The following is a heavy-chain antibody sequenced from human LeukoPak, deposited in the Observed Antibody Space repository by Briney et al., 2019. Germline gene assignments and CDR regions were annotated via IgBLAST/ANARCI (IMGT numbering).Heavy chain of an antibody. Sequence: GGSLRLSCEVSEFTFSTYKMNWVRQAPGKGLEWVSFIDSSSSTIHYADSVKGRFTISRDNARKSLYLQMNSLRAEDTAVYYCARVGVRYSSGGTFDYWGQGTLVTVSS. CDR2: IDSSSSTI. D-gene: IGHD6-19*01. V-gene: IGHV3-48*01. CDR1: EFTFSTYK. J-gene: IGHJ4*02. CDR3: ARVGVRYSSGGTFDY.